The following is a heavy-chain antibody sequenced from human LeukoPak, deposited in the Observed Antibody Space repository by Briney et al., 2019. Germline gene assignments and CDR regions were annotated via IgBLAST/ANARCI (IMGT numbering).Heavy chain of an antibody. V-gene: IGHV3-20*04. D-gene: IGHD1-20*01. Sequence: GGSLRLSCAASGFTFSSYSMNWVRQAPGKGLEWVSGINWNGGSTGYADSVKGRFTISRDNAKNSLYLQMNSLRAEDTALYYCARDSGITGLFDPWGQGTLVTVSS. CDR2: INWNGGST. CDR1: GFTFSSYS. CDR3: ARDSGITGLFDP. J-gene: IGHJ5*02.